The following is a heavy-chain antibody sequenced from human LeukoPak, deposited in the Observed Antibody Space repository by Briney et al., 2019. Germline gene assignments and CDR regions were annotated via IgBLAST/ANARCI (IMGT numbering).Heavy chain of an antibody. CDR1: GYTFTSYY. D-gene: IGHD3-22*01. Sequence: ASVKVSCKASGYTFTSYYMHWVRQAPGQGLEWMGIINPSGGSTSYAQKFQGRVTMTRDTSTSTVYMELSSLRSEDTAVYYRARVGRYYYDSSGGYYFDYWGQGTLVTVSS. V-gene: IGHV1-46*01. CDR2: INPSGGST. J-gene: IGHJ4*02. CDR3: ARVGRYYYDSSGGYYFDY.